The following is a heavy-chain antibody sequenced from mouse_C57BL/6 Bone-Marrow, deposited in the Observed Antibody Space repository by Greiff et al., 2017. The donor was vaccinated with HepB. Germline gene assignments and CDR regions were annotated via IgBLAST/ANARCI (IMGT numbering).Heavy chain of an antibody. D-gene: IGHD2-3*01. CDR3: TTSGYYRDY. CDR2: IDPENGDT. Sequence: EVQLVESGAELVRPGASVKLSCTASGFNIKDDYMHWVKQRPEQGLEWIGWIDPENGDTEYASKFQGKATITADTSSNTAYLQLSSLTSEDTAVYYCTTSGYYRDYWGQGTSVTVSS. CDR1: GFNIKDDY. J-gene: IGHJ4*01. V-gene: IGHV14-4*01.